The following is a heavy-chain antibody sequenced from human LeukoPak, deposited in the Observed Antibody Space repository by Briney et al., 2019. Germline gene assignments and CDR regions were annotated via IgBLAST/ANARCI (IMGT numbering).Heavy chain of an antibody. J-gene: IGHJ5*02. CDR1: GYTLTSYD. V-gene: IGHV1-8*01. D-gene: IGHD2-2*01. CDR3: ASNQLLSMGWSNWFDP. CDR2: MNPNSGNT. Sequence: ASVKVSCKASGYTLTSYDINWVRQATGQGLEWMGWMNPNSGNTGYAQKFQGRVTMTRNTSISTAYMELSSLRSEDTAVYYCASNQLLSMGWSNWFDPWGQGTLVTVSS.